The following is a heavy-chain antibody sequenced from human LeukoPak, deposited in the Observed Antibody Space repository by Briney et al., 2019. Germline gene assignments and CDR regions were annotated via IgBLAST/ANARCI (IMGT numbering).Heavy chain of an antibody. Sequence: GGSLRLSCAASGFTVSSNYMSWVRQVPGKGLEWVSVIYSDGSTYYADSVKGRFTISRDNSKNTLLLQMNSLRAEDTAVYYCARDPGPIYGDYEKISWFDPWGQGTLVTVSS. CDR2: IYSDGST. V-gene: IGHV3-66*01. J-gene: IGHJ5*02. CDR3: ARDPGPIYGDYEKISWFDP. D-gene: IGHD5-12*01. CDR1: GFTVSSNY.